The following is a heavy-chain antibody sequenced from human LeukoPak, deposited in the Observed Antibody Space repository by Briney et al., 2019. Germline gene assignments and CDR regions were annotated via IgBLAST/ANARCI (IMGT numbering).Heavy chain of an antibody. CDR1: GVSISSSSYY. CDR3: ARPGLAAAGPIDYYGMDV. D-gene: IGHD6-13*01. CDR2: IYYSGST. Sequence: SETLSLTCTVSGVSISSSSYYWGWIRQPPGKGLEWIGSIYYSGSTYYNPSLKSRVTISVDTSKNQFSLKLSSVTAADTAVYYCARPGLAAAGPIDYYGMDVWGQGTTVTVSS. V-gene: IGHV4-39*01. J-gene: IGHJ6*02.